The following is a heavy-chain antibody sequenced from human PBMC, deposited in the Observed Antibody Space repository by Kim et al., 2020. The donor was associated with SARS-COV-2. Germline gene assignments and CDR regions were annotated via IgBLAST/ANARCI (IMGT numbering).Heavy chain of an antibody. CDR1: GFTFSSYS. D-gene: IGHD3-22*01. CDR2: ISSSSSYI. V-gene: IGHV3-21*01. J-gene: IGHJ4*02. Sequence: GGSLRLSCAASGFTFSSYSMNWVRQAPGKGLEWVSSISSSSSYIYYADSVKGRFTISRDNAKNSLYLQMNSLRAEDTAVYYCARDILDYYDSSGPYGPYWGQGTLVTVSS. CDR3: ARDILDYYDSSGPYGPY.